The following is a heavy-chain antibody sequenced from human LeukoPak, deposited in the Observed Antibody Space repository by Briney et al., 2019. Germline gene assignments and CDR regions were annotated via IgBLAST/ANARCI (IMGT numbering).Heavy chain of an antibody. Sequence: PSETLSLTCTVSGGSISSGSYYWSWIRQPAGKGLEWIGRIYTSGSTNYNPSLKSRVTISVDTSKNQFSLKLSSVTAADTAVYYCASFGGDNWFDPWGQGTLVTVSS. D-gene: IGHD3-16*01. J-gene: IGHJ5*02. CDR1: GGSISSGSYY. CDR3: ASFGGDNWFDP. V-gene: IGHV4-61*02. CDR2: IYTSGST.